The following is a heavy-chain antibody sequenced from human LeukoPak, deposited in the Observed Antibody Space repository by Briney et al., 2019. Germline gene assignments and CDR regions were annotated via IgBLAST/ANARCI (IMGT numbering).Heavy chain of an antibody. CDR1: GFTFSSYA. CDR2: IRGGGAGA. V-gene: IGHV3-23*01. Sequence: PGGSLRLSCAASGFTFSSYAMSWVRQAPGKGLEWVSYIRGGGAGALYADSVKGRSTVSRDNSRSTLYLQMNSLRVEDTAVYYCAKCAQSYGNDAFDLWGPGTMVTVSS. J-gene: IGHJ3*01. CDR3: AKCAQSYGNDAFDL. D-gene: IGHD3-16*01.